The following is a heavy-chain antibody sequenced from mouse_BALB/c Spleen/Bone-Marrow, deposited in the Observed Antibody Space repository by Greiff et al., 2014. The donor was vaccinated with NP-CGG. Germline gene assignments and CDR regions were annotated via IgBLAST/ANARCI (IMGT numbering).Heavy chain of an antibody. Sequence: QLQESGPELVTPGASVKVSCKASGYSFPDYNLYWVRQSHGKSLEWIGYIDPYNGGTSSNQKFKGKATLTVDKSSSTAFMHLNSLTSEDAAVDYCATTGTAYWYFDVRGAGTTVTVS. CDR3: ATTGTAYWYFDV. V-gene: IGHV1S135*01. CDR2: IDPYNGGT. D-gene: IGHD4-1*02. CDR1: GYSFPDYN. J-gene: IGHJ1*01.